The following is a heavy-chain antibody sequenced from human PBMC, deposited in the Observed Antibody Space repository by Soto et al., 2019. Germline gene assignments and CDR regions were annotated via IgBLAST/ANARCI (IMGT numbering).Heavy chain of an antibody. J-gene: IGHJ4*02. CDR2: IIPIFGTA. CDR1: GGTFSSYA. CDR3: ARSPFYDFWSGFSPFDY. V-gene: IGHV1-69*06. Sequence: QVQLVQSGAEVKKPGSSVKVSCTASGGTFSSYAISWVRQAPGQGLEWMGGIIPIFGTANYAQKFQGRVTITADKSTSTAYMELSSLRSEDTAVYYCARSPFYDFWSGFSPFDYWGQGTLVTVSS. D-gene: IGHD3-3*01.